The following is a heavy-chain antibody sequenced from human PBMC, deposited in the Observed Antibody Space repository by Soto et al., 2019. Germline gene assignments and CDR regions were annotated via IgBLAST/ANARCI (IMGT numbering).Heavy chain of an antibody. V-gene: IGHV3-30-3*01. CDR3: ARDNCSSTSWYFSENWFDP. CDR2: ISYGGSNK. J-gene: IGHJ5*02. CDR1: GFTFSSYA. D-gene: IGHD2-2*01. Sequence: PGGSLRLSCAASGFTFSSYAMHWVRQAPGKGLEWVAVISYGGSNKYYADSVKGRFTISRDNSKNTLYLQMNSLRAEDTAVYYCARDNCSSTSWYFSENWFDPWGQGTLVTVSS.